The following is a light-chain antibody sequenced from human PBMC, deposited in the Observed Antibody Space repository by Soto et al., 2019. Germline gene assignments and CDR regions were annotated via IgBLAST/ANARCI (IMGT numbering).Light chain of an antibody. Sequence: EIVMTQSPATLSASAGERATLSCRASQSVSSSLAWYQQKPGQAPRLLIYGASTRATGIPARFSGSGSGTEFTLTISSLQSEDFVVYYCQQYNNWPRTFGQGTKVEIK. V-gene: IGKV3-15*01. CDR1: QSVSSS. CDR3: QQYNNWPRT. CDR2: GAS. J-gene: IGKJ1*01.